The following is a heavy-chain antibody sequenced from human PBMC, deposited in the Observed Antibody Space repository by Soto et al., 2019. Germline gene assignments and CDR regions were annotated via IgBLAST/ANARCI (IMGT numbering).Heavy chain of an antibody. CDR3: ATVNYYASSGYRTLDY. CDR2: IYYSGST. D-gene: IGHD3-22*01. V-gene: IGHV4-30-4*01. J-gene: IGHJ4*02. CDR1: GGSISSGDYY. Sequence: SETLSLTCTVSGGSISSGDYYWSWIRQPPGKGLEWIGYIYYSGSTYYNPSLKSRVTISVDTSKNQFSLKLSSVTAADTAVYYCATVNYYASSGYRTLDYWGQGTLVTV.